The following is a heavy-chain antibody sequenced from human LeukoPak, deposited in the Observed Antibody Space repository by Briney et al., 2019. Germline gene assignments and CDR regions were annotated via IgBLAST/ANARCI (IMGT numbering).Heavy chain of an antibody. CDR3: ARAFRALYGMDV. V-gene: IGHV1-18*01. Sequence: ASVKVSCKASGYTFTSYGISWVRQVPGQGLEWMGWISAYNGNTNYAQKLQGRVTMTTDTTTSTAYMELRSLRSDDTAVYYCARAFRALYGMDVWGQGTTVTVSS. J-gene: IGHJ6*02. CDR2: ISAYNGNT. CDR1: GYTFTSYG.